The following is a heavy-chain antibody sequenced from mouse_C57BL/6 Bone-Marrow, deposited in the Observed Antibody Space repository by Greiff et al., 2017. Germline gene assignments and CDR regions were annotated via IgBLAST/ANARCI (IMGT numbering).Heavy chain of an antibody. CDR2: ISDGGSYT. V-gene: IGHV5-4*01. CDR1: GFTFSSYA. J-gene: IGHJ3*01. CDR3: ARATGKAWFAY. Sequence: EVQVVESGGGLVKPGGSLKLSCAASGFTFSSYAMSWVRQTPEKRLEWVATISDGGSYTYYPDNVKGRFTISRDNAKNNLYLQMSHLKSEDTAMYYCARATGKAWFAYWGQGTLVTVSA. D-gene: IGHD4-1*02.